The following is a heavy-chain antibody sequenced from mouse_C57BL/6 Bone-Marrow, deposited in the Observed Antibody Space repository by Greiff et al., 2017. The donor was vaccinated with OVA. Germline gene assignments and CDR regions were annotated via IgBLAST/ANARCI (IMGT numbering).Heavy chain of an antibody. Sequence: QVQLKESGAELVRPGTSVKVSCKASGYAFTNYLIEWVKQRPGQGLEWIGVINPGSGGTNYNEKFKGKATLTADKSSSTAYMQLSSLTSEDSAVYFCARWTGTGYFDVWGTGTTVTVSS. CDR3: ARWTGTGYFDV. J-gene: IGHJ1*03. V-gene: IGHV1-54*01. CDR2: INPGSGGT. CDR1: GYAFTNYL. D-gene: IGHD4-1*01.